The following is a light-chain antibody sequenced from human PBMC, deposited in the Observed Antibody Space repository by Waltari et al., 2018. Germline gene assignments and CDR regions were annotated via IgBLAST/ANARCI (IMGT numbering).Light chain of an antibody. J-gene: IGKJ4*01. V-gene: IGKV1-39*01. CDR2: SSS. Sequence: DTLMTQSPSSLSASVGDRVTITCRASQAISTYVNWYQQTPGMAPKLLIVSSSTLHRGVSSRFSGSGSGTEFTLTISNLQPDDFATYYCQQSYSAPLAFGGGTKLDI. CDR1: QAISTY. CDR3: QQSYSAPLA.